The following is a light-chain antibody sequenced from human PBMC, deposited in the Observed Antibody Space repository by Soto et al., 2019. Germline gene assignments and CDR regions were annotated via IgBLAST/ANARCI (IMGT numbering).Light chain of an antibody. CDR1: QAITSY. J-gene: IGKJ3*01. V-gene: IGKV1-9*01. Sequence: IQLTQSPSSLSASVGDRVTITCRASQAITSYLAWYQQKPGTAPKLLIYAASTLQSGVPSRFSGSGSGTDFTLTISSLQPEDFATYYCQYHNGYPLTFGPGTKVGIK. CDR2: AAS. CDR3: QYHNGYPLT.